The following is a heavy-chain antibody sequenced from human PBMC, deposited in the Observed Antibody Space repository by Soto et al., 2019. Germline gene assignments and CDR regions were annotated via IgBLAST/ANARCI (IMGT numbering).Heavy chain of an antibody. D-gene: IGHD6-19*01. V-gene: IGHV3-23*01. CDR3: AKLDSGYYNYGMDV. CDR1: GFTFSGYA. Sequence: EVHLLESGGGLVQPGGSLRLSCAASGFTFSGYAMSWVRQAPGKGLEWVSVITGSGGTTYYGDSVKGRFTISRDNSKNTLYLQMNSLRAEDTAVYYCAKLDSGYYNYGMDVWGQGTTVTVPS. J-gene: IGHJ6*02. CDR2: ITGSGGTT.